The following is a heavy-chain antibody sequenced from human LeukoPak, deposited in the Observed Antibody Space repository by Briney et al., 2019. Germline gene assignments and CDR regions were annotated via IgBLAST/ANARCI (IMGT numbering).Heavy chain of an antibody. D-gene: IGHD1-1*01. CDR3: AKDTPTTGYHLDS. CDR1: GFTLRGYG. Sequence: GSLRLSCAASGFTLRGYGMHWVRQAPGKGLEWVAFIRYDGSDKSYADSVKGRFTISRDKSENTLYLQINSLRVEDTAVYYCAKDTPTTGYHLDSWGQGTLVTVSS. CDR2: IRYDGSDK. V-gene: IGHV3-30*02. J-gene: IGHJ4*02.